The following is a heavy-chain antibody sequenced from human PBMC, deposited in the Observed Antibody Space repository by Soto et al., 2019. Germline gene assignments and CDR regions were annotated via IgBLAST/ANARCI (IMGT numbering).Heavy chain of an antibody. CDR1: GYTFTSYG. Sequence: QVQLVQSGAEVKKPGASVKVSCKASGYTFTSYGISWVRQAPGQGLEWMGWISAYNGNTNYAQKLQGRVTMTTDTSTSTAYMELRSLRSDDTAVYYCARDTYYDSSGYYYLDAFDIWGQGTMVTVSS. CDR2: ISAYNGNT. D-gene: IGHD3-22*01. CDR3: ARDTYYDSSGYYYLDAFDI. V-gene: IGHV1-18*01. J-gene: IGHJ3*02.